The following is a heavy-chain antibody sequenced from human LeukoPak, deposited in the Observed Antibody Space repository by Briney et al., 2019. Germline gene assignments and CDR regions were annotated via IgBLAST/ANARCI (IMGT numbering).Heavy chain of an antibody. CDR2: ISSSNRYI. CDR3: ARGPNGAFDI. CDR1: GFTFSSYN. V-gene: IGHV3-21*01. J-gene: IGHJ3*02. Sequence: GGSLRLSCAASGFTFSSYNMNWVRQAPGKGLEWVSSISSSNRYIYYADSVKGRFTISGDNAKNSLYLQMNSLRAEDTALYYCARGPNGAFDIWGRGTMVTVSS. D-gene: IGHD4/OR15-4a*01.